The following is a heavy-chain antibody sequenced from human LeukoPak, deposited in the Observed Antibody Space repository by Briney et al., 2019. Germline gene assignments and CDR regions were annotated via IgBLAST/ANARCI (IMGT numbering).Heavy chain of an antibody. CDR3: ARERGDYNNYGRLDY. J-gene: IGHJ4*02. D-gene: IGHD4-11*01. CDR1: GRSISSSSYY. CDR2: IYYSGST. V-gene: IGHV4-39*07. Sequence: SETLSLTCTVTGRSISSSSYYLGWIRQPPGKGLEWIGSIYYSGSTYYNPSLKSRVTISVDTSKNQFSLKLSSVTAADTAVYYCARERGDYNNYGRLDYWGQGTLVTVSS.